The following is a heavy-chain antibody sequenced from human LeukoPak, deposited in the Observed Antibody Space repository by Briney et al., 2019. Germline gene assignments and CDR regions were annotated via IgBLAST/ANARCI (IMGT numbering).Heavy chain of an antibody. Sequence: SETLSLICTVSGGSISRYYWSWIRQPPGKGLEWIGYIYYSGSTNKNPSLQSRVTISVDTSKNQLSLKLSSVTAADTAVYYCARDSGYYFDYWGQGTLVTVSS. CDR1: GGSISRYY. CDR3: ARDSGYYFDY. D-gene: IGHD6-25*01. V-gene: IGHV4-59*01. J-gene: IGHJ4*02. CDR2: IYYSGST.